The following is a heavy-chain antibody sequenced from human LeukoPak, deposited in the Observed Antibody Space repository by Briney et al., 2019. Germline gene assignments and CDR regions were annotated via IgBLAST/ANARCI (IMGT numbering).Heavy chain of an antibody. D-gene: IGHD6-19*01. CDR3: ARGLAVAGYYFDY. Sequence: SETLSLTCAVYGGSFSGYYWSWIRQPPGKGLEWIGEINLSGSTNYNPSLKSRVTISVDTSKNQFSLKLSSVTAADTAVYYCARGLAVAGYYFDYWGQGTLVTVSS. CDR2: INLSGST. V-gene: IGHV4-34*01. J-gene: IGHJ4*02. CDR1: GGSFSGYY.